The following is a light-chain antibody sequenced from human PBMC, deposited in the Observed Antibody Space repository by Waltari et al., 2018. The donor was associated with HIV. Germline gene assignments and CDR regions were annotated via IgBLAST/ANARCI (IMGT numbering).Light chain of an antibody. Sequence: HSALTQPHSASGSPGQSVTISCTGAGSAVGAYNYVSWYQQHPGKAPKLMIYEVTKRPSGVPDRFFGSKSDNTASLTVSGLQAEDEAVYYCSSYAVSNRLVFGGGTKLTVL. CDR1: GSAVGAYNY. CDR2: EVT. V-gene: IGLV2-8*01. CDR3: SSYAVSNRLV. J-gene: IGLJ3*02.